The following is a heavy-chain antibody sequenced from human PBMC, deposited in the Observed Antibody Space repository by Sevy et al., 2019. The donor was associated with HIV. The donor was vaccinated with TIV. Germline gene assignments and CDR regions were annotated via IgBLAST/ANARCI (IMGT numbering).Heavy chain of an antibody. J-gene: IGHJ3*02. D-gene: IGHD6-13*01. V-gene: IGHV3-30-3*01. CDR1: GFTFSSYA. CDR3: ASGTIASDRAFDI. Sequence: AGSLRLSCAASGFTFSSYAMHWVRQAPGKVLEWVAVIAFDGSNKYYADSVRGRFTISRDNSKNTLDLQMNSLRAEDTAVYYCASGTIASDRAFDIWGQGTMVTVSS. CDR2: IAFDGSNK.